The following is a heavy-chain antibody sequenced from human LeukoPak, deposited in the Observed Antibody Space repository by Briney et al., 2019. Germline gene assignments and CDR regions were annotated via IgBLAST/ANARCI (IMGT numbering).Heavy chain of an antibody. Sequence: SQTLSLTCTVSGGSISSGGYYWSWIRQHPGKGLEWIGYIYHSGSTYYNPSLKSRVSISVDTSKNQFSLKLSSVTAADTAVYYCARARRGYSTSWYEDWGQGTLVTVSS. V-gene: IGHV4-31*03. J-gene: IGHJ4*02. D-gene: IGHD6-13*01. CDR1: GGSISSGGYY. CDR3: ARARRGYSTSWYED. CDR2: IYHSGST.